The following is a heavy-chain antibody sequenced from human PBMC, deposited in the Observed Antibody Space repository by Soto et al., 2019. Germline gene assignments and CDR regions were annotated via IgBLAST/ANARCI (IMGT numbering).Heavy chain of an antibody. Sequence: ASVKVSCKASGYTFTNSGISWVRQAPGQGLEWMGWIGAYNGHTRYAQKLQGRVTMTTDTSTSTAYMELRSLKSDDTAVYYCAREDYYDSSGYLPVRYYFGMDVWGQGTTVTVSS. CDR1: GYTFTNSG. CDR2: IGAYNGHT. J-gene: IGHJ6*02. V-gene: IGHV1-18*01. D-gene: IGHD3-22*01. CDR3: AREDYYDSSGYLPVRYYFGMDV.